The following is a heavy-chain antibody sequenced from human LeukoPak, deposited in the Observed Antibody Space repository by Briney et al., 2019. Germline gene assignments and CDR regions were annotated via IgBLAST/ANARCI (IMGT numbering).Heavy chain of an antibody. V-gene: IGHV4-59*01. CDR1: GVSISSYY. CDR3: ARDALGGWFDP. J-gene: IGHJ5*02. Sequence: SETLSLTCTVSGVSISSYYWSWVRQPPGKGLEWVGYIYYSGSTNYNPSLKSRVTISVDTSKNQFSLKLISVTAADTAVYYCARDALGGWFDPWGQGTLVTVSS. CDR2: IYYSGST. D-gene: IGHD3-16*01.